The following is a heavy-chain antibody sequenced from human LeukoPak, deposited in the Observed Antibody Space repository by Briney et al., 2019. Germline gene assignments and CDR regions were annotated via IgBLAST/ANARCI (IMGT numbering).Heavy chain of an antibody. Sequence: SETLSLTCTVSGGSISSSSYYWGWIRQPPGKGLEWIGSIYYSGSTYYNPSLKSRVTISVDTSKNQFSLKLSSVTPEDTAVYYCARGPLLGGSGSYYLPYYFDYWGQGTLVTVSS. D-gene: IGHD3-10*01. CDR2: IYYSGST. CDR1: GGSISSSSYY. J-gene: IGHJ4*02. CDR3: ARGPLLGGSGSYYLPYYFDY. V-gene: IGHV4-39*07.